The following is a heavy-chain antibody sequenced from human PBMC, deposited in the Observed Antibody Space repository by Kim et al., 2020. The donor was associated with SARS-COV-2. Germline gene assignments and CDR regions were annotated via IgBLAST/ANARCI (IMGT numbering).Heavy chain of an antibody. Sequence: GGSLRLSCAASGFTFSDYYMSWIRQAPGKGLEWVSYISSSSSYTNYADSVKGRFTISRDNAKNSLYLQMNSLRAEDTAVYYCARGWFGESTMGEWGQGTLVTVSS. CDR3: ARGWFGESTMGE. D-gene: IGHD3-10*01. CDR1: GFTFSDYY. V-gene: IGHV3-11*06. J-gene: IGHJ4*02. CDR2: ISSSSSYT.